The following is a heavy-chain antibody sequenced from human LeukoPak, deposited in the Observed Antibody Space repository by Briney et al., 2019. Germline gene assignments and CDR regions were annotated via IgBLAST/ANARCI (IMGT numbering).Heavy chain of an antibody. CDR3: VKDMKIKAAGYYFDY. CDR1: GFTFSDYG. J-gene: IGHJ4*02. CDR2: IANDGRDK. Sequence: GGSLRLSCAASGFTFSDYGMHWVRQAPGKGLEWVAVIANDGRDKKYADSVRGRFTISRDNSKNTVYLQMNSLRAEDTAVFYCVKDMKIKAAGYYFDYWGQGTLVTVSP. V-gene: IGHV3-30*18. D-gene: IGHD6-13*01.